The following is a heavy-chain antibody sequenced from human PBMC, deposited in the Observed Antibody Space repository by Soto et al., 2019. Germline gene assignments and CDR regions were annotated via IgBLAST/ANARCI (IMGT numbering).Heavy chain of an antibody. V-gene: IGHV4-59*01. CDR2: IYYSGST. CDR3: ARGIYDFWRGYYGY. Sequence: SETLSLTCTVSGGSISSYYWSWIRQPPGKGLEWIGYIYYSGSTNYNPSLKSRVTISVDTSKNQFSLKLSSVTAADTAVYYCARGIYDFWRGYYGYWGQGTLVTVSS. CDR1: GGSISSYY. D-gene: IGHD3-3*01. J-gene: IGHJ4*02.